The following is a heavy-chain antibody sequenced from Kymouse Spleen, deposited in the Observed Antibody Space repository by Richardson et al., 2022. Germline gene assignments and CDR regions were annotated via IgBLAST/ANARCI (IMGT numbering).Heavy chain of an antibody. J-gene: IGHJ6*02. Sequence: QVQLQESGPGLVKPSQTLSLTCTVSGGSISSGGYYWSWIRQHPGKGLEWIGYIYYSGSTYYNPSLKSRVTISVDTSKNQFSLKLSSVTAADTAVYYCARGHDILTGIHYYYYYGMDVWGQGTTVTVSS. D-gene: IGHD3-9*01. V-gene: IGHV4-31*03. CDR1: GGSISSGGYY. CDR2: IYYSGST. CDR3: ARGHDILTGIHYYYYYGMDV.